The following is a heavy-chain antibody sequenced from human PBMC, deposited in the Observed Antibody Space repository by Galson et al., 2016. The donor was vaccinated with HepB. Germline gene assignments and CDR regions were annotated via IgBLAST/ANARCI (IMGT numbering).Heavy chain of an antibody. J-gene: IGHJ4*02. D-gene: IGHD3-10*01. V-gene: IGHV2-5*01. CDR2: VYWNDEK. CDR3: AHTLYGSGGEGEY. Sequence: PALVKPTQTLTLTCTFSGFSLSTSGVGVGWIRQPPGRALEWLALVYWNDEKHYSPSLNSRLTVTKDTSKNLVVLRMTNMDPVDTGTYFCAHTLYGSGGEGEYWGQGTLVTVSS. CDR1: GFSLSTSGVG.